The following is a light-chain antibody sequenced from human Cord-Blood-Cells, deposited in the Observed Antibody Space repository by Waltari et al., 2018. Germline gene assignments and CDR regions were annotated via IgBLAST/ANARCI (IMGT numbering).Light chain of an antibody. Sequence: QSVLTQPPSASGTPGQRVTISCSGSSSNIGSNYVYWYQQLPGTAPKLLIYRNNQRPSGVPDRFSGSKSGTSDSLAISGLRSEDEADYYCAAWDDSLSGLFGGGTKLTVL. J-gene: IGLJ3*02. CDR2: RNN. V-gene: IGLV1-47*01. CDR3: AAWDDSLSGL. CDR1: SSNIGSNY.